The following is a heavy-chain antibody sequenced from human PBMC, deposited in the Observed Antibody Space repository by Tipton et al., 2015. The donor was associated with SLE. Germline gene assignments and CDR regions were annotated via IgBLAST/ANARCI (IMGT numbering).Heavy chain of an antibody. CDR1: GGSISNYY. V-gene: IGHV4-59*01. Sequence: TLSLTCTVSGGSISNYYWSWIRQPPGKGLEWIGYIFYSGSTNYNPSLKSRVTISVDTSKNQFSLKLSSVTAADTAVYYCAREGAYYGGNSFDYWGQGTLVTVSS. CDR2: IFYSGST. J-gene: IGHJ4*02. CDR3: AREGAYYGGNSFDY. D-gene: IGHD4-23*01.